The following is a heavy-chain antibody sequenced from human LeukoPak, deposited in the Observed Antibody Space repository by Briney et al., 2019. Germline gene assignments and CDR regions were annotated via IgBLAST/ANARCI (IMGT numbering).Heavy chain of an antibody. V-gene: IGHV3-21*01. CDR2: ISGSASYI. CDR3: AKGNKGGMIVPGERPKYFQH. CDR1: GFTFSLYT. D-gene: IGHD2-15*01. Sequence: SGGSLRLSCAASGFTFSLYTMNWVRQAPGKGLEWVSSISGSASYIYYGDSMKGRFTISRDTANNSLSLQMNSLRAEDTAVYYCAKGNKGGMIVPGERPKYFQHWGQGTLVTVSS. J-gene: IGHJ1*01.